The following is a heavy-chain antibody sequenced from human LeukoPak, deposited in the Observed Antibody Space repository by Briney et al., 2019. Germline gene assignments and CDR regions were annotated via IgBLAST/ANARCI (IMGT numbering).Heavy chain of an antibody. Sequence: GGSLRLSCAASGFTFSSYGMHWVRQAPGKGLEWVAVIWYDGSNKYYADSVKGRFIISRDNSANTLYLQMNSLRAEDTAVYYCARFQPIYSNSYAWFDPWGQGTLVTVSS. V-gene: IGHV3-33*01. CDR3: ARFQPIYSNSYAWFDP. J-gene: IGHJ5*02. CDR2: IWYDGSNK. CDR1: GFTFSSYG. D-gene: IGHD6-6*01.